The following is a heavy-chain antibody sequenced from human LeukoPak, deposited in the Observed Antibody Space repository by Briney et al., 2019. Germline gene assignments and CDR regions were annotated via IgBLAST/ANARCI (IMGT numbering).Heavy chain of an antibody. D-gene: IGHD3-10*02. CDR2: INSDGSST. J-gene: IGHJ4*02. Sequence: GGSLRLSCAASGFTFSSYWMHWVRQAPGKWLVWVSRINSDGSSTSYADSVKGRFTISRDNAKNTLYLQMNSLRAEDTAVYYCARDLGITMSHDYWGQGTLVTVSS. V-gene: IGHV3-74*01. CDR3: ARDLGITMSHDY. CDR1: GFTFSSYW.